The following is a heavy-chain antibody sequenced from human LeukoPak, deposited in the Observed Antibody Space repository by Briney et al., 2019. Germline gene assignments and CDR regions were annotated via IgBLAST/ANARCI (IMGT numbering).Heavy chain of an antibody. Sequence: GGSLRLSCAASGFTFSSYAMHWVRQAPGKGLEWVAVISYDGSNKCYADSVKGRFTISRDNSKNTLYLQMDSLRSDDTAVYYCARARRDFWGDPFDYWGLGTLVTVSS. J-gene: IGHJ4*02. D-gene: IGHD3-3*01. CDR3: ARARRDFWGDPFDY. V-gene: IGHV3-30*04. CDR1: GFTFSSYA. CDR2: ISYDGSNK.